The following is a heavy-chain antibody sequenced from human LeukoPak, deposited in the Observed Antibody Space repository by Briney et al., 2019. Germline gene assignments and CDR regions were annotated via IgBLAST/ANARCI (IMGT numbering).Heavy chain of an antibody. Sequence: GGSLRLSCAASGFTFSGYEMNWVRQAPGKGLEWVSYISSSGSIIYYTDSVKGRFTISRDNAKNSLYLQMNSLRAEDTAVYYCARDDAGYSSGWYWVYWGQGTLVTVSS. CDR1: GFTFSGYE. J-gene: IGHJ4*02. V-gene: IGHV3-48*03. CDR2: ISSSGSII. D-gene: IGHD6-19*01. CDR3: ARDDAGYSSGWYWVY.